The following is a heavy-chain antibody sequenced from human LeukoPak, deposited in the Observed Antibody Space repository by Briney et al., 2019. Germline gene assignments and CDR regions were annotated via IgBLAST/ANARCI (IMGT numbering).Heavy chain of an antibody. D-gene: IGHD1-26*01. Sequence: GGSLRLSCAASGFTFSSYAMTWFRQAPGKGLEWVGYIRSELYGGTPEYAASVKDRFIISRDDSKSILYLQMNSLKTEDTAIYFCTRRVGYWGQGTLVTVST. CDR2: IRSELYGGTP. CDR3: TRRVGY. V-gene: IGHV3-49*03. J-gene: IGHJ4*02. CDR1: GFTFSSYA.